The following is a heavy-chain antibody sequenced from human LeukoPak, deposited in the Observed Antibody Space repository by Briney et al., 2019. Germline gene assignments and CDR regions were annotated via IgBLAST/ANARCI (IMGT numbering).Heavy chain of an antibody. D-gene: IGHD3-10*01. CDR1: GFTFYNYA. CDR2: ISGSGGGT. J-gene: IGHJ4*02. Sequence: PGGSLRLSCAASGFTFYNYAMSWVRQAPGKGLEWVSAISGSGGGTYYADSVRGRFTISRDNSKNTLNLQMNSLRAEDTAVYYCAKVRPPYGPPDQYFDHWGQGTLVTVSS. CDR3: AKVRPPYGPPDQYFDH. V-gene: IGHV3-23*01.